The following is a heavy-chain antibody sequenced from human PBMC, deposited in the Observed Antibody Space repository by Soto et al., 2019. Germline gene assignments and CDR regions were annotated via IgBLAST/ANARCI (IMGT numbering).Heavy chain of an antibody. D-gene: IGHD1-26*01. CDR3: ARERETATGFDP. CDR1: GFTFSSYA. CDR2: ISYDGSNK. J-gene: IGHJ5*02. Sequence: QVQLVESGGGVVQPGRSLRLSCAASGFTFSSYAMHWVRQAPGKGLEWVAVISYDGSNKYYADSVKGRFTISRDNSKNTLYLQMNSLRAEDTAVYYCARERETATGFDPWGQGNLVTVSS. V-gene: IGHV3-30-3*01.